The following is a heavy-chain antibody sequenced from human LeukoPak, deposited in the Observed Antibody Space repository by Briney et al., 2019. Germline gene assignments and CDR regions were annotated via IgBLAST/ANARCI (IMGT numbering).Heavy chain of an antibody. V-gene: IGHV4-30-4*01. CDR3: ARGEHNYYGSGSYDY. J-gene: IGHJ4*02. CDR2: IYYSGST. Sequence: SETLSLTCTVSGDSISSGDYYWSWTRQPPGKGLEWIGYIYYSGSTYYNPSLQSRVTISVDTSKNQFSLKLNSVTAADTAVYYRARGEHNYYGSGSYDYWGQGTLVTVSS. CDR1: GDSISSGDYY. D-gene: IGHD3-10*01.